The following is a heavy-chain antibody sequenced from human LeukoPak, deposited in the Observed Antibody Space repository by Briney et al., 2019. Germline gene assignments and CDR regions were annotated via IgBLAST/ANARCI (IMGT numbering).Heavy chain of an antibody. J-gene: IGHJ4*02. CDR1: GYTFTGYY. D-gene: IGHD6-13*01. V-gene: IGHV1-2*02. CDR3: AGGDPIAARPPAFDY. CDR2: INPNSGGT. Sequence: GASVKVSCKASGYTFTGYYMHWVRQAPGQGLEWMGWINPNSGGTNYAQKFQGRVTMTRDTSISTAYMELSRLGSDDTAVYYCAGGDPIAARPPAFDYWGQGTLVTVSS.